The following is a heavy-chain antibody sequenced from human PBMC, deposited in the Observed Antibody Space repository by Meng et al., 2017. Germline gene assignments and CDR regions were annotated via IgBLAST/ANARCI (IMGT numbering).Heavy chain of an antibody. Sequence: SVKVSCKASGGTFSSYAISWVRQAPGQGLEWMGGIIPIFGTANYAQKFQGRVTITADKFTSTAYMELSSLRSEDTAVYYCARIRITMVRGVISGYFDYWGQGTLVTVSS. CDR2: IIPIFGTA. D-gene: IGHD3-10*01. J-gene: IGHJ4*02. CDR1: GGTFSSYA. V-gene: IGHV1-69*06. CDR3: ARIRITMVRGVISGYFDY.